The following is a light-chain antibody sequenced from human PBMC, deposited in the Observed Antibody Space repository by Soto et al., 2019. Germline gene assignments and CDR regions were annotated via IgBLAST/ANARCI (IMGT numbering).Light chain of an antibody. CDR3: QQTYSIPGT. V-gene: IGKV1-39*01. J-gene: IGKJ1*01. CDR2: AAS. Sequence: DIQMTQSPSSLSASVGDRVTITCRASQSISRYVNWYQHKPGKAPNLLIYAASSLQSGVPSRFSGSGSWTDFTLTISSLQPEDFATYYCQQTYSIPGTFGQGTKVEIK. CDR1: QSISRY.